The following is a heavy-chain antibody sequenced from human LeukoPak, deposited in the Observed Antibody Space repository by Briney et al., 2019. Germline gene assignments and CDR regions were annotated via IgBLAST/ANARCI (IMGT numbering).Heavy chain of an antibody. CDR2: ISGSGGST. V-gene: IGHV3-23*01. CDR3: ARGQYYASGSYHNDY. Sequence: GGSLRLSCAASGFTFSSYAMRWVRQAPGKGLEWVSGISGSGGSTYYADSVKGRFTISRDNSKNTLYLQMNSLRAEDTAVYYCARGQYYASGSYHNDYWGQGTLVTVSS. CDR1: GFTFSSYA. J-gene: IGHJ4*02. D-gene: IGHD3-10*01.